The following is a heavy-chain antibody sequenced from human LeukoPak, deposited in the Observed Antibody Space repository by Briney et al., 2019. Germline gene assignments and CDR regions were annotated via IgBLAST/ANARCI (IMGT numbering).Heavy chain of an antibody. CDR2: MNDNGRDT. Sequence: GESLRLSCAASGFTFSAYGISWVRQAPGKGLEWASHMNDNGRDTWYANSVKGRFIISRDNSRDTVYLQMSSRRPEDAALYFCAKDNSGGIIVPWGQGTLVTVSS. V-gene: IGHV3-23*01. CDR3: AKDNSGGIIVP. CDR1: GFTFSAYG. J-gene: IGHJ5*02. D-gene: IGHD2-8*02.